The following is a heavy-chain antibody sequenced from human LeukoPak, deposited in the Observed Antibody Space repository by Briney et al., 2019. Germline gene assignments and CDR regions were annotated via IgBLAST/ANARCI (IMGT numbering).Heavy chain of an antibody. D-gene: IGHD3-9*01. CDR2: IYTSGST. CDR3: ARGLRYFDWLSQELDY. V-gene: IGHV4-61*02. J-gene: IGHJ4*02. CDR1: GGSISSGSYY. Sequence: SETLSLTCTVSGGSISSGSYYWSWIRQPAGKGLEWIGRIYTSGSTNYNPSLKRRVTISVDTSKNQFSLKLSSVTAADTAVYYCARGLRYFDWLSQELDYWGQGTLVTVSS.